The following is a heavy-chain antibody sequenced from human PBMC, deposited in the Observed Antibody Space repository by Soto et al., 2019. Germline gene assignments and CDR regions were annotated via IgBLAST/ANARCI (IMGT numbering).Heavy chain of an antibody. CDR2: IKEDASEE. CDR3: ATAISSPFSNFDY. V-gene: IGHV3-7*01. Sequence: EVQLVQSGGDLVQPGGSLRLSCVASGFTFSTYWMTWVRQAPGMGLEWVAGIKEDASEELYVDTVKGRFSVSRDNVKNSLYLQVKSLSAEDTAVYSCATAISSPFSNFDYWGQGSLVTVSS. D-gene: IGHD2-2*01. CDR1: GFTFSTYW. J-gene: IGHJ4*02.